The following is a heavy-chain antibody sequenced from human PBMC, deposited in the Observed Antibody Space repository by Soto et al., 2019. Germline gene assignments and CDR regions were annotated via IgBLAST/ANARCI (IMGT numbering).Heavy chain of an antibody. CDR2: IYYSGTT. Sequence: SETLSLTCTVSAGSISSSNFYWAWIRQPPGKGLEWIASIYYSGTTCYNPSLESRVTISVDTSKNQFSLKLSSVTAADTAVFYCARLDYTNGWFDPWGQGTLVTVSS. CDR1: AGSISSSNFY. J-gene: IGHJ5*02. CDR3: ARLDYTNGWFDP. D-gene: IGHD4-4*01. V-gene: IGHV4-39*01.